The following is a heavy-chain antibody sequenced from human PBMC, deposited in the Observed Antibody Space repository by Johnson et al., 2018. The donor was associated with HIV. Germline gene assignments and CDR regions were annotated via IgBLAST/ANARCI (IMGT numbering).Heavy chain of an antibody. D-gene: IGHD5-24*01. J-gene: IGHJ3*02. CDR2: ISGSGGSR. Sequence: VQLVESGGGLVQPGGSLRLSCAVSGFTFSSYAMSWVRQAPGQGRGWGSAISGSGGSRYYADSVKGRFTISRDNSKNTLYLERNSLRAEDTAVYYCAREMATIRGYAFDIWGQGTMVTVSS. CDR1: GFTFSSYA. V-gene: IGHV3-23*04. CDR3: AREMATIRGYAFDI.